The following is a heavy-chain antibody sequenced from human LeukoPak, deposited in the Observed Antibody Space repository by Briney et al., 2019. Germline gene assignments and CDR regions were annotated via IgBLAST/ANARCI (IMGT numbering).Heavy chain of an antibody. CDR3: ARGRVSSSTWYSTYYYYFYMDV. J-gene: IGHJ6*03. D-gene: IGHD1-1*01. Sequence: SETLSLTCSVSDDSVTMYYWTWIRQPPGKGLEWIGYVDHTGSTNFNPSLNGRVSISRDTTNNLFSLRLRSVTAADTAVYFCARGRVSSSTWYSTYYYYFYMDVWGKGTTVTVSS. CDR2: VDHTGST. V-gene: IGHV4-59*02. CDR1: DDSVTMYY.